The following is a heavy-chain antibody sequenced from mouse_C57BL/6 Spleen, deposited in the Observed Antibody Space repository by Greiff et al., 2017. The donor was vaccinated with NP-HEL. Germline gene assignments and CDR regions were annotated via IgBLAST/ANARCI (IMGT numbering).Heavy chain of an antibody. CDR1: GYTFTDYE. CDR3: TPRDY. CDR2: IDPETGGT. J-gene: IGHJ4*01. Sequence: VQRVESGAELVRPGASVTLSCKASGYTFTDYEMHWVKQTPVHGLEWIGAIDPETGGTAYNQKFKGKAILTADKSSSTAYMELRSLTSEDSAVYYCTPRDYWGQRTSVTVSS. V-gene: IGHV1-15*01.